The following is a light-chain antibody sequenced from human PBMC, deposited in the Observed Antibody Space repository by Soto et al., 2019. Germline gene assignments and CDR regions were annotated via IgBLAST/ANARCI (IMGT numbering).Light chain of an antibody. V-gene: IGKV3-20*01. CDR1: QSIISNY. J-gene: IGKJ1*01. CDR3: QQYGSSPPT. Sequence: EIVLTQSPGTLSLSPGERPTLSCRASQSIISNYLAWYQRRPGQAPRLLIYGSTSRATGIPARFSGSGSGTDFTLTITRLESEDFAVYYCQQYGSSPPTFGQGTKVEIK. CDR2: GST.